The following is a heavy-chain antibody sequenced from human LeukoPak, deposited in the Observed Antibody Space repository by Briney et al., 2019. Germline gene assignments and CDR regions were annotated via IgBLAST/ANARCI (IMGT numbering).Heavy chain of an antibody. Sequence: GGSLRLSCAASGFTFSNYWMHWVRQAPGKGLAWVSRINTDGSTTTYADSVKGRFTISRDNAKNTLYLQMNSLRAEDTAVYYCARAADYYASGIFYWGQGTLVTVSS. V-gene: IGHV3-74*01. CDR3: ARAADYYASGIFY. J-gene: IGHJ4*02. CDR1: GFTFSNYW. CDR2: INTDGSTT. D-gene: IGHD3-10*01.